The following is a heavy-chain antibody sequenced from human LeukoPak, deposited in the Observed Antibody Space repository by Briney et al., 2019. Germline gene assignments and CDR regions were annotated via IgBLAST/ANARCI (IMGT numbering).Heavy chain of an antibody. D-gene: IGHD1-26*01. V-gene: IGHV3-64*01. Sequence: PGGSLRLSCAASGFTFSSYAMHWVRQAPGKGLEYVSAISSNWGSTYYANSVKGRFTISSTNSKNTLYLQLGSLRAEDMAVYYCAISWELQAPLHYWGQGTLVTVSS. CDR1: GFTFSSYA. CDR2: ISSNWGST. J-gene: IGHJ4*02. CDR3: AISWELQAPLHY.